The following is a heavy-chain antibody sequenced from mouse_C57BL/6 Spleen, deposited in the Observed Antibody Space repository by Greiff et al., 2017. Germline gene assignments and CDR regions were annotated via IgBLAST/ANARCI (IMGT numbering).Heavy chain of an antibody. CDR2: IRLKSDNYAT. CDR3: TIYDGYPWYFDV. J-gene: IGHJ1*03. CDR1: GFTFSNYW. D-gene: IGHD2-3*01. Sequence: EVMLVESGGGLVQPGGSMKLSCVASGFTFSNYWMNWVRQSPEKGLEWVAQIRLKSDNYATHYAESVKGRFTISRDDSKSSVYLQMNNLRAEDTGIYYCTIYDGYPWYFDVWGTGTTVTVSS. V-gene: IGHV6-3*01.